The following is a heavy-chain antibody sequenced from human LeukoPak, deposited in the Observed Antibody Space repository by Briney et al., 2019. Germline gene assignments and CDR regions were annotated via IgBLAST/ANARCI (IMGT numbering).Heavy chain of an antibody. J-gene: IGHJ3*01. Sequence: ASVKVSCKASGYTFTSYDINWVRQAAGQGLEWMGWINPNSGDTGYAQKFQGRVIMTRDTSTSTAYMQLSSLRSDDTAVYYCTRETAYKNFFDFGGQGTMLAVSS. CDR1: GYTFTSYD. CDR2: INPNSGDT. D-gene: IGHD1-14*01. CDR3: TRETAYKNFFDF. V-gene: IGHV1-8*01.